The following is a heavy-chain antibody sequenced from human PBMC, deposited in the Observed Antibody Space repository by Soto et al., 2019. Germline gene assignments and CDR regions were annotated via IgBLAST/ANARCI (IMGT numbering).Heavy chain of an antibody. CDR1: GFTFSSYA. J-gene: IGHJ4*02. CDR3: ARDSSGSGLGDFDY. Sequence: GGSLRLSCAASGFTFSSYAMHWVRQAPGKGLEYVSAISSNGGSTYYANSVKGRFTISRDNSKNTLYLQMGSLRAEDMAVYYCARDSSGSGLGDFDYWGQGTLVTVSS. CDR2: ISSNGGST. V-gene: IGHV3-64*01. D-gene: IGHD6-19*01.